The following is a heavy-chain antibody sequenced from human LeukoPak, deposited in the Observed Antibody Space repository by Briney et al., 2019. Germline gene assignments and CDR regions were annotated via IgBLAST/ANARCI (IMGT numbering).Heavy chain of an antibody. V-gene: IGHV3-48*01. Sequence: GGSLRLSCAASGFTFSSYSMNWGRQAPGKGLEWISYISSSSSTIDYADSVKGRFTISRDNAKTSLYLQMNSLRAEDTAVYYCARDPRSSTSYQYYYMDVWGKGTTVTVSS. CDR2: ISSSSSTI. CDR3: ARDPRSSTSYQYYYMDV. D-gene: IGHD2-2*01. CDR1: GFTFSSYS. J-gene: IGHJ6*03.